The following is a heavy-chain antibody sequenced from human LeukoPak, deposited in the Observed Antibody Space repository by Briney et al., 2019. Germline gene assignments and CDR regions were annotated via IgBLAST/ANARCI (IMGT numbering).Heavy chain of an antibody. Sequence: GRSLRLSCAASGFTFSSYAMHWVRQAPGKGLEWVAVISYDGSNKYYADSVKGRFTISRDNSKNTLYLQMNSLRAEDTAVYYCARSNTYYGVWEVGYFQHWGQGTLVTVSS. CDR2: ISYDGSNK. J-gene: IGHJ1*01. D-gene: IGHD4-17*01. CDR3: ARSNTYYGVWEVGYFQH. V-gene: IGHV3-30-3*01. CDR1: GFTFSSYA.